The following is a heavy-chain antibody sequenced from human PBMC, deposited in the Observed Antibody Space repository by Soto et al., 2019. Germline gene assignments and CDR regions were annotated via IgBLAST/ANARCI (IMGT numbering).Heavy chain of an antibody. D-gene: IGHD3-10*01. CDR3: ARVGGSGSYSRYYYYGMDV. J-gene: IGHJ6*02. CDR2: INHSGST. V-gene: IGHV4-39*07. Sequence: PSETLSLTCTVSGGSISSSSYYWGWIRQPPGKGLEWIGEINHSGSTNYNPSLKSRVTISVDTSKSQFSLKLSSVTAADTAVYYCARVGGSGSYSRYYYYGMDVWGQGTTVTVSS. CDR1: GGSISSSSYY.